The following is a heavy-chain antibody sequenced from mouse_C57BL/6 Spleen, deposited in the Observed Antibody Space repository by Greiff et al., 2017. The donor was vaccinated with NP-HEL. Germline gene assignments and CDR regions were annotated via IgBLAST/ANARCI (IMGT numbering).Heavy chain of an antibody. CDR1: GYTFTGYW. Sequence: QVQLKESGAELMKPGASVKLSCKATGYTFTGYWIEWVKQRPGHGLEWIGEILPGSGSTNYIEKFKGKATFTADTSSNTAYMQLSSLTTEDSAIYYCARRTGQPLLSAMDYWGQGTSVTVSS. CDR3: ARRTGQPLLSAMDY. J-gene: IGHJ4*01. CDR2: ILPGSGST. V-gene: IGHV1-9*01. D-gene: IGHD2-1*01.